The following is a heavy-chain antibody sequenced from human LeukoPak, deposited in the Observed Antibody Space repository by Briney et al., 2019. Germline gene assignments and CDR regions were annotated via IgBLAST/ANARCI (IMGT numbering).Heavy chain of an antibody. J-gene: IGHJ4*02. D-gene: IGHD3-10*01. CDR1: GFTFSSYA. V-gene: IGHV3-23*01. CDR2: ISNSAGST. Sequence: PGGSLRLSCAASGFTFSSYAMSWVRQAPGKGLEWVSVISNSAGSTFYADSVNGRVTISRDNSKNTLYLQMNSLRAEDTAVYYCAKRASGSGTSLYYFDYWGQGTLVTVSS. CDR3: AKRASGSGTSLYYFDY.